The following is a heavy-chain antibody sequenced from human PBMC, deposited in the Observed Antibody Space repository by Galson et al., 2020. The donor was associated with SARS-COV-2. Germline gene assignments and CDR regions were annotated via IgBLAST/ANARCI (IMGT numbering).Heavy chain of an antibody. D-gene: IGHD2-21*02. J-gene: IGHJ6*02. CDR2: IFSNDEK. CDR1: GFSLSNARMG. Sequence: SGPTLVKPTETLTLTCTVPGFSLSNARMGVSWIRQPQGKPLEWLPHIFSNDEKSYSTSLKSRLTISKDTSKSQVVLTMTNMDPVDTATYYCARVRVVVTAIHYYYYGMDVWGQGTTVTVSS. CDR3: ARVRVVVTAIHYYYYGMDV. V-gene: IGHV2-26*01.